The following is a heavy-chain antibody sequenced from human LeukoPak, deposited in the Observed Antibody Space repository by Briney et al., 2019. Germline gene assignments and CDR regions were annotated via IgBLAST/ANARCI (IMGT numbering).Heavy chain of an antibody. CDR1: GFTFSSYA. CDR3: AKDTKDSITIFGVVIDY. Sequence: GGSLRLSCAASGFTFSSYAMSWVRQAPGKGLEWVSAISGSGGSTYYTDSVKGRFTISRDNSKNTLYLQMNSLRAEDTAVYYCAKDTKDSITIFGVVIDYWGQGTLVTVSS. D-gene: IGHD3-3*01. V-gene: IGHV3-23*01. CDR2: ISGSGGST. J-gene: IGHJ4*02.